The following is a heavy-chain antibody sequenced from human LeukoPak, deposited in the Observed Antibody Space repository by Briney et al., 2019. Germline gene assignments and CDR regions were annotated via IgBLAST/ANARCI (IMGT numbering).Heavy chain of an antibody. Sequence: PAGGSLRLSCAASGFIFDDFTMHWVRQAPGKGLEWVSLISWNGISSYYADSVKGRFTISRDNSKNSLYLQMNSLTTEDTALYYCAKDGTSGTQGGCLDYWGQGTLVTVSS. V-gene: IGHV3-43*01. CDR1: GFIFDDFT. J-gene: IGHJ4*02. CDR2: ISWNGISS. D-gene: IGHD1-1*01. CDR3: AKDGTSGTQGGCLDY.